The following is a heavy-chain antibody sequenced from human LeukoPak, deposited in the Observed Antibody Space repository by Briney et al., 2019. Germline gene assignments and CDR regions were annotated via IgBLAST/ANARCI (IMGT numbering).Heavy chain of an antibody. CDR3: ARTIFSGSYGYYYYYMDV. D-gene: IGHD1-26*01. J-gene: IGHJ6*03. CDR1: GGSISSYY. Sequence: SETLSLTCTVSGGSISSYYWSWIRQPAGKGLEWIGRIYTSGSTNYNPSLKSRVTMSVDTSKNQFSLKLSSVTAADTAVYYCARTIFSGSYGYYYYYMDVWGKGTTVTISS. V-gene: IGHV4-4*07. CDR2: IYTSGST.